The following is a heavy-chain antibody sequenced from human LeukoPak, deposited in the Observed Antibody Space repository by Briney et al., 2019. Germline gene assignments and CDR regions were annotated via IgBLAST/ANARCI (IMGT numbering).Heavy chain of an antibody. J-gene: IGHJ3*02. CDR3: ARDAVGYCSSTSCYGGDAFDI. CDR2: SSTYNRNT. CDR1: GYTFTSYG. V-gene: IGHV1-18*01. Sequence: ASVKVSCKASGYTFTSYGISWVRQAPGQGLEWMGWSSTYNRNTNYAQELQGRVTMTTDTSTSTTYMELRSLRSDDTAVYYCARDAVGYCSSTSCYGGDAFDIWGQGTMVTVSS. D-gene: IGHD2-2*03.